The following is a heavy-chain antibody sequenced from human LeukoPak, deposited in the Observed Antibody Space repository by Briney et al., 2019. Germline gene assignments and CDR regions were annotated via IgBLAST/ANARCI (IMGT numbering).Heavy chain of an antibody. CDR2: VYYSGST. J-gene: IGHJ4*02. D-gene: IGHD2-2*01. V-gene: IGHV4-59*11. CDR1: GGSISGHY. Sequence: SETLSLTCTVSGGSISGHYWGWIRQPPGKGLEWIGYVYYSGSTNYNPSLASRVTVSVATSRNQFFLKLTSVTAADTAVYYCAGDLPGTSSFDYWGQGILVTVSP. CDR3: AGDLPGTSSFDY.